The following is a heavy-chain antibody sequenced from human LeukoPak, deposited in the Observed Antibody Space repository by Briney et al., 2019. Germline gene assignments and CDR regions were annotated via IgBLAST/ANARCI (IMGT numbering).Heavy chain of an antibody. CDR2: ISSSTSYI. V-gene: IGHV3-21*01. Sequence: GGSLRLSCAASGFTFSSYSMNWVRQAPGKGLEWVSSISSSTSYIYYADSVQGRFTISRDNAKNSLYLQMNSLRAEDTAVYYCARLVVVAATPAGFDFWGQGTLVTVSS. J-gene: IGHJ4*02. D-gene: IGHD2-15*01. CDR3: ARLVVVAATPAGFDF. CDR1: GFTFSSYS.